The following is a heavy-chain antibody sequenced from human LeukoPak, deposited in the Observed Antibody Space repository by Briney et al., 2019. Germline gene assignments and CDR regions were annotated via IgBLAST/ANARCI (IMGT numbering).Heavy chain of an antibody. CDR2: ISSGSSFI. J-gene: IGHJ3*02. CDR1: GFTFSSYS. Sequence: GGSLRLSCAASGFTFSSYSMNWVRQAPGKGLEWVSSISSGSSFIYYADSVKGRFTISRDNAKNSLYLRMNSLRAEDTAVYYCARDSGSPQDAFDIWGQGTMVTVSS. CDR3: ARDSGSPQDAFDI. D-gene: IGHD6-13*01. V-gene: IGHV3-21*01.